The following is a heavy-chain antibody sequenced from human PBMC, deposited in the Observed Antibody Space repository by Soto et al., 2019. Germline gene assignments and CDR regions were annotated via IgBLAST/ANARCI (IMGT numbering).Heavy chain of an antibody. Sequence: ASVKVSCKASGCTFTSYDMNWVRQATGQGLEWMGWMNPNSGNTGYAQKFQGRVTMTRNTSISTAYMELSSLRSEDTAVYYCARGFIGCSGGSCSGAFDIWGQGTMVTVSS. CDR1: GCTFTSYD. J-gene: IGHJ3*02. D-gene: IGHD2-15*01. V-gene: IGHV1-8*01. CDR3: ARGFIGCSGGSCSGAFDI. CDR2: MNPNSGNT.